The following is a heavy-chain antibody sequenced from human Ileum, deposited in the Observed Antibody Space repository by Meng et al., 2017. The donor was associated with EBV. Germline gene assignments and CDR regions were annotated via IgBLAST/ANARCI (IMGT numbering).Heavy chain of an antibody. Sequence: QVQLVQSGAEVKKPGASVKVSCKASRYTFTSYYIHLLRQAPGQGLEWMGIINPSTGTTTYAQNLQGRVTMTRDTSTSTVYMELSSLRSEDTAVYYCARDCLAGYTSGWQFDYWGQGTLVTVSS. CDR2: INPSTGTT. J-gene: IGHJ4*02. V-gene: IGHV1-46*04. D-gene: IGHD6-19*01. CDR3: ARDCLAGYTSGWQFDY. CDR1: RYTFTSYY.